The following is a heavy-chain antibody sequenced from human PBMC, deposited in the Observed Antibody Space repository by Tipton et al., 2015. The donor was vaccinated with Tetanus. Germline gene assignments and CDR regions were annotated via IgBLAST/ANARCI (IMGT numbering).Heavy chain of an antibody. CDR2: IYYSGDT. D-gene: IGHD3-3*01. CDR3: ARIHDFWSGYFDF. Sequence: TLSLTCTVSGASIRSGGFFWNWVRQHPGKGLEWIGYIYYSGDTYINPSLKSRVTMSVDTSKNQFSLNVSSVTAADTAVYYCARIHDFWSGYFDFWGQGTLVTVTS. CDR1: GASIRSGGFF. V-gene: IGHV4-31*03. J-gene: IGHJ4*02.